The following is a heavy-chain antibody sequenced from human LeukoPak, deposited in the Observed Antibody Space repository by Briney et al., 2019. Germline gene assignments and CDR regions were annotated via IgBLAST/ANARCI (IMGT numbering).Heavy chain of an antibody. D-gene: IGHD5-24*01. Sequence: GGSLRLSCAASGFTFSRYAMHWVRQAPGKGLEWVALISYDGSNKYYTDSVKGRFTISRDNAKNTLYLQMNSLRPGDTAVYYCAKQMAVDYFDYWGQGTLVTVSS. CDR2: ISYDGSNK. CDR1: GFTFSRYA. J-gene: IGHJ4*02. CDR3: AKQMAVDYFDY. V-gene: IGHV3-30-3*02.